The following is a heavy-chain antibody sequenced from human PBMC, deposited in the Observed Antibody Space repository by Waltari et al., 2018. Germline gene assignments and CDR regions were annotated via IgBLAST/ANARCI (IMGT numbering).Heavy chain of an antibody. Sequence: QVQLQESGPGLVKPSETLSLTCTVSGASINSSSWGWIRQSPAKGLEWIGYISHTATTDYNPSRQRRVTISLDTSTSNSQFSLTLTSVTAADSAVYFCARGWEDYHDRIVWYFDLWGRGTLVTVSS. CDR1: GASINSSS. J-gene: IGHJ2*01. D-gene: IGHD3-16*02. V-gene: IGHV4-59*01. CDR2: ISHTATT. CDR3: ARGWEDYHDRIVWYFDL.